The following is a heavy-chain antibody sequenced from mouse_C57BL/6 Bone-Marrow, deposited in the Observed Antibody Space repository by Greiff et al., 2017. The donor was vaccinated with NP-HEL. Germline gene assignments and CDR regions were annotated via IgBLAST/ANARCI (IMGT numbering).Heavy chain of an antibody. CDR2: IHPNSGST. CDR3: AREGNYCGNWYFDV. V-gene: IGHV1-64*01. Sequence: QVQLQQPGAELVKPGASVKLSCKASGYTFTSYWMHWVKQRPGQGLEWIGMIHPNSGSTNYNEKFKSKATLTVDKSSSTAYMQLSSLTSEDSAVYYCAREGNYCGNWYFDVWGTGTTVTVSS. CDR1: GYTFTSYW. D-gene: IGHD1-1*01. J-gene: IGHJ1*03.